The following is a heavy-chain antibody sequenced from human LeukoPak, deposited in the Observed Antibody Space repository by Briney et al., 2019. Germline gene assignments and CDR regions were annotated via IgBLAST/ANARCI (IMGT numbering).Heavy chain of an antibody. Sequence: PGGSLRLSCAASGFTFSSYSMNWVRQAPGKGLEWVANIKEDGSEKYYVDSVKGRFTISRDNAKNSLYLQMNSLRAEDTAVYYCARAGYWGQGTLVTVSS. V-gene: IGHV3-7*01. CDR2: IKEDGSEK. CDR3: ARAGY. CDR1: GFTFSSYS. J-gene: IGHJ4*02.